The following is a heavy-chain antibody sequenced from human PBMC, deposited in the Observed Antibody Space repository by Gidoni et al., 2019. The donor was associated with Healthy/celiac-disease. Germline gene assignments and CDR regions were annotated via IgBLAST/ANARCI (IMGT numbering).Heavy chain of an antibody. Sequence: QVQLVQSGAEVKKPGASVKVSCKASGYTFTSYDIHWVRQATGHGLEWMGWMNPNSGNTGYAQKFQGRVTMTRNTSISTAYMELSSLRSEDTAVYYCARTNLWRKASDYWGQGTLVTVSS. CDR1: GYTFTSYD. CDR2: MNPNSGNT. J-gene: IGHJ4*02. V-gene: IGHV1-8*01. CDR3: ARTNLWRKASDY.